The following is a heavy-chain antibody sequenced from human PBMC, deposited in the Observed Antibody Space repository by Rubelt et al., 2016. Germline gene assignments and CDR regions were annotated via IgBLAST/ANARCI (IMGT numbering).Heavy chain of an antibody. CDR2: IYPGDSDT. V-gene: IGHV5-51*01. J-gene: IGHJ6*02. CDR3: ARHPMTTVTTARDYGMDV. CDR1: GYSFTSYW. D-gene: IGHD4-17*01. Sequence: GESLKISCKGSGYSFTSYWIGWVRQMPGKGLEWMGIIYPGDSDTRYSPSFQGQVTISADKSISTAYLQWSSLKASDTAMYYCARHPMTTVTTARDYGMDVWGQGTTVTVSS.